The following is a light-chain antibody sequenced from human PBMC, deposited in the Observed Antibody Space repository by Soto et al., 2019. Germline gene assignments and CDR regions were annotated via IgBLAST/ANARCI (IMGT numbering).Light chain of an antibody. CDR2: DAS. CDR1: QDITKS. Sequence: DIQMTQSPASLSAPVGGRIPITCRASQDITKSLNWYQVKPGKAPKLLIYDASNLETGVPSRFSGGGSGTHFALTINSLQPEDAATYYCQQCDDVPLTFGGGTKVEIK. V-gene: IGKV1-33*01. J-gene: IGKJ4*01. CDR3: QQCDDVPLT.